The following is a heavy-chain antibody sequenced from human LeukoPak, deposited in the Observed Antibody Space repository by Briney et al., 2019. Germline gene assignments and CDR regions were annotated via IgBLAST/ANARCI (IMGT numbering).Heavy chain of an antibody. CDR3: ATYTNWVAGDV. J-gene: IGHJ6*02. CDR2: IKEDGSAT. CDR1: GFTFSKSW. V-gene: IGHV3-7*01. D-gene: IGHD7-27*01. Sequence: PGRSLRLSCAASGFTFSKSWVSWVRQAPGKGPEWVAYIKEDGSATHYVDSVKGRFTISRDNAKSSLYLQMNSLSADDTAVYYCATYTNWVAGDVWGQGTTVSVSS.